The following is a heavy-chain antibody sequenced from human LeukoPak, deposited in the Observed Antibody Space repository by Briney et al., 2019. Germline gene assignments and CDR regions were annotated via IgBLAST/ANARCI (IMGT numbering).Heavy chain of an antibody. CDR1: GYTFNAYY. CDR3: AREGGYSGYDGAFDI. V-gene: IGHV1-2*02. J-gene: IGHJ3*02. D-gene: IGHD5-12*01. CDR2: INPNSGGT. Sequence: ASVKVSCKTSGYTFNAYYMHWVRQAPGQGLEWMGWINPNSGGTNYAQKFQGRVTVTWDASISTVYLELSRLRSDDTAVYYCAREGGYSGYDGAFDIWGQGTMVTVSS.